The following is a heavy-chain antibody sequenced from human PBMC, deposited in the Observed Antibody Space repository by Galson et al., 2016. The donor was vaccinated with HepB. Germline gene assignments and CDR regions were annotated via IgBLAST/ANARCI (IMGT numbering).Heavy chain of an antibody. V-gene: IGHV3-23*01. CDR2: IRGNGGST. CDR1: GFTLSTYA. D-gene: IGHD2-21*01. J-gene: IGHJ4*02. CDR3: AKGGRLIPRFDY. Sequence: SLRLSCAASGFTLSTYAMSWVRQAPGKGLEWVSTIRGNGGSTSYADSVKGRFTISRDSSKNTVYLQMNSLRAGDTAVYYCAKGGRLIPRFDYWGQGTLVTVSS.